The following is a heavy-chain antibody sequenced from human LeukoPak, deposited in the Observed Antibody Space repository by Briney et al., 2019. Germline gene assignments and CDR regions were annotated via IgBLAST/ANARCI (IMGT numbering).Heavy chain of an antibody. D-gene: IGHD6-19*01. CDR2: ISSSSSYI. J-gene: IGHJ4*02. CDR1: GFTFSSYS. Sequence: GGSLRLSCAASGFTFSSYSMNWVRQAPGRGLEWVSSISSSSSYIYYADSVKGRFTISRDNAKNSLYLQMNSLRAEDTAVYYCASSYSSGWYRATNDYWGQGTLVTVSS. V-gene: IGHV3-21*01. CDR3: ASSYSSGWYRATNDY.